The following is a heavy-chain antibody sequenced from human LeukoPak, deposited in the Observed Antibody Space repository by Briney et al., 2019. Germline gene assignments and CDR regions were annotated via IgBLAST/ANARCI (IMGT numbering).Heavy chain of an antibody. CDR3: ASSRYFDWLPDY. CDR1: GGSFSGYY. Sequence: PSETLSLTCAVYGGSFSGYYWSWIRQPPGKGLEWIGEINHSGSTNYNPSLKSRVTISVDTSKNQLSLKLSSVTAADTAVYYCASSRYFDWLPDYWGQGTLVTVSS. J-gene: IGHJ4*02. CDR2: INHSGST. V-gene: IGHV4-34*01. D-gene: IGHD3-9*01.